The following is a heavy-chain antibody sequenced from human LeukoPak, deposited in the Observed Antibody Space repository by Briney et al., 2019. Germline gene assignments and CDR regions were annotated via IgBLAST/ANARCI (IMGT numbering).Heavy chain of an antibody. CDR3: MRDPTNTSGRYAYFDF. Sequence: AASVKVSCKASGYTFTHHGISWVRQAPGQGLEWLGWISCYNGDTNYGQKFQGRVTMSKDTSTTTVYMELTGLTSDDTAVYYCMRDPTNTSGRYAYFDFWGQGTLVTASS. V-gene: IGHV1-18*01. CDR1: GYTFTHHG. CDR2: ISCYNGDT. J-gene: IGHJ4*02. D-gene: IGHD1-26*01.